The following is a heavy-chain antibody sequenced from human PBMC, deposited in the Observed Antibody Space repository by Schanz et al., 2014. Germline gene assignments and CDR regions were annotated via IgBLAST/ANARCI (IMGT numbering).Heavy chain of an antibody. J-gene: IGHJ4*02. CDR3: ARGGFGEVSYFDY. Sequence: EVQLVESGGGLVQPGGSLRLSCAASGFTFSSYSMNWVRQAPGKGLEWVSAISGSGGSTYYADSVKGRFTISRDNSKNTLYLQLGSLSAEDTAVYFCARGGFGEVSYFDYWGQGTLVTVSS. CDR2: ISGSGGST. CDR1: GFTFSSYS. V-gene: IGHV3-23*04. D-gene: IGHD3-10*01.